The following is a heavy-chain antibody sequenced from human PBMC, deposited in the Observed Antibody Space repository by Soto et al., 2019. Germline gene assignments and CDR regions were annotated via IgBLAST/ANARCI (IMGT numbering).Heavy chain of an antibody. CDR1: GYTFTDYD. V-gene: IGHV1-8*01. CDR3: GVTTGY. CDR2: MSPDSGNA. Sequence: QVQVVQSRAEVKKPGASVRVSCKTSGYTFTDYDINWVRQATGQGLEWMGWMSPDSGNAGYAQQFQGRVTMTRNTSISTADMELSSLRSEDTAVYYCGVTTGYWGQGTMVTVSS. D-gene: IGHD2-21*02. J-gene: IGHJ4*02.